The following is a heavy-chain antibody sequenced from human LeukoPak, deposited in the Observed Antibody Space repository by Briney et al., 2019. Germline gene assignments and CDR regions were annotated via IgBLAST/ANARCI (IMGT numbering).Heavy chain of an antibody. V-gene: IGHV1-2*02. CDR1: GYTFTGYY. CDR2: INPNSGGT. Sequence: ASVKVSCKASGYTFTGYYMHWVRQAPGQGLEWMGWINPNSGGTNYAQKFQGRVTMTRDTSISTAYMELSRLRSDDTAVYYCARGPRITLIRGGQWYYYMDVWGKGTTVTISS. J-gene: IGHJ6*03. D-gene: IGHD3-10*01. CDR3: ARGPRITLIRGGQWYYYMDV.